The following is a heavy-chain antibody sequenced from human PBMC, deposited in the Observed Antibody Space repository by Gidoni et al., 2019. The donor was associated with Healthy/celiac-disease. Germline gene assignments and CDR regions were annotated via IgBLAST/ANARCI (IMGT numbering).Heavy chain of an antibody. CDR3: ARGGAYWEWWYQRLDWFDP. D-gene: IGHD2-15*01. CDR1: GFTFSSYA. Sequence: QVQLVESGGGVVQPGRSLRLSCAASGFTFSSYAMHWVRQAPGKGLEWVAVISYDGSNKYYADSVKGRFTISRDNSKNTLYLQMNSLRAEDTAVYYCARGGAYWEWWYQRLDWFDPWGQGTLVTVSS. J-gene: IGHJ5*02. CDR2: ISYDGSNK. V-gene: IGHV3-30*04.